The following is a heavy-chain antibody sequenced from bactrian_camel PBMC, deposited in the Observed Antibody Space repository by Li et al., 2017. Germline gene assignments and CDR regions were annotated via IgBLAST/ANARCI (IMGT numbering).Heavy chain of an antibody. CDR1: GYTYSSC. V-gene: IGHV3S9*01. J-gene: IGHJ4*01. D-gene: IGHD3*01. CDR2: IDTDGMA. Sequence: HVQLVESGGGSVQRGGSLRLSCTISGYTYSSCMAWFRQIPGRKREAVATIDTDGMATYRDSVKGRFAISKDITELTLFLHMNSLKPEDTAMYYCAAGIPATICLSMTSLRALARFRGRGPRSPSP.